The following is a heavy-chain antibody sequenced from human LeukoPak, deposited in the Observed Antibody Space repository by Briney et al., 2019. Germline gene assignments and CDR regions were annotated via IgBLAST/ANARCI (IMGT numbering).Heavy chain of an antibody. V-gene: IGHV1-3*01. CDR2: IVAGNGDT. CDR3: ARRSTSDWPLDH. D-gene: IGHD2-2*01. Sequence: ASVKVSCKASGYTFSDYAMHWVRQAPGQRFEWVGWIVAGNGDTRYSQKFQGRVTITRDTSASTAYIELRSLRSEDTAMYYCARRSTSDWPLDHWGQETLVTISS. J-gene: IGHJ4*02. CDR1: GYTFSDYA.